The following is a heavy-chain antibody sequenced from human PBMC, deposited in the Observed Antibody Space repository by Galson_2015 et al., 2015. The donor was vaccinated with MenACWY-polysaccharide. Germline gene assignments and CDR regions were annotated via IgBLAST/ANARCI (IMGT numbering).Heavy chain of an antibody. J-gene: IGHJ3*02. V-gene: IGHV1-69*04. CDR2: IIPLTGVA. CDR3: ARFPDTSGPHFDGFDI. CDR1: GGTFTNFA. Sequence: SVKVSGKASGGTFTNFAINWVRQAPGQGPEWMGRIIPLTGVANYAQKFQVRLTITADRSTSTAYMEIKSLRSEDTALFYCARFPDTSGPHFDGFDIWGQGTMVIVSS. D-gene: IGHD3-22*01.